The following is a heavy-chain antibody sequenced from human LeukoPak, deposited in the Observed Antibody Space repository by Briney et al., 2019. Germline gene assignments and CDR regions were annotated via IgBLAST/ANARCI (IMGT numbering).Heavy chain of an antibody. CDR1: GFTFSSYS. CDR2: ISGTGGST. D-gene: IGHD5-18*01. V-gene: IGHV3-23*01. CDR3: AKHGYNYGYAYYFDY. Sequence: GGSLRLSCAASGFTFSSYSMNWVRQAPGKGLEWVSAISGTGGSTVYADSVKGRFTISRDNSKNTLYLQMNSLRAEDTAVYYCAKHGYNYGYAYYFDYWGQGTLVTVSS. J-gene: IGHJ4*02.